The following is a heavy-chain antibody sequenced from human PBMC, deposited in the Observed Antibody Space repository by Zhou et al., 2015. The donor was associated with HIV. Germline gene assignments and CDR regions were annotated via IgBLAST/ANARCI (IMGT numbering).Heavy chain of an antibody. CDR2: VWFNGINK. CDR1: GFTFSNYG. D-gene: IGHD6-19*01. J-gene: IGHJ4*02. CDR3: ARPGTIAVAAAYYFDY. V-gene: IGHV3-33*01. Sequence: QVQLVESGGGVVQPGRSLRLSCAASGFTFSNYGIHWVRQAPGKGLEWVAVVWFNGINKYYADSVKGRFTISRDNSKNTLYLQMNSLRAEDTAVYYCARPGTIAVAAAYYFDYWGQGTLVTVSS.